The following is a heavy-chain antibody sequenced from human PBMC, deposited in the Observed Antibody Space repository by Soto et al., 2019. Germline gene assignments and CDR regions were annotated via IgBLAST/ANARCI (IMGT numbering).Heavy chain of an antibody. CDR2: IFHSGKT. CDR3: ARKYPPTYYFDY. D-gene: IGHD1-26*01. V-gene: IGHV4-38-2*01. J-gene: IGHJ4*02. Sequence: SETLSLPCAVSGYSISSGYYWSWVRQPPGKGLEWIGTIFHSGKTYYNPSLKSRLTISVDTSKNQFSLKLSSVTAADTAVYYCARKYPPTYYFDYWGQGTLVTVSS. CDR1: GYSISSGYY.